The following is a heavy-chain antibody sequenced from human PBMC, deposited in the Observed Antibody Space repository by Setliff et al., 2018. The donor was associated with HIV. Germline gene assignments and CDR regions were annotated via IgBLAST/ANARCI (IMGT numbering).Heavy chain of an antibody. CDR3: ARALYGEYGGDLNWLDP. CDR2: INTQTGSP. CDR1: GYSFINYA. J-gene: IGHJ5*02. V-gene: IGHV7-4-1*02. Sequence: ASVKVSCKASGYSFINYAMNWVRQAPGQGLEWMGWINTQTGSPTYAQAFTGRFVFSVDTSVTTAYLQISGLKADDTAAYYCARALYGEYGGDLNWLDPWGQGTLVTVSS. D-gene: IGHD4-17*01.